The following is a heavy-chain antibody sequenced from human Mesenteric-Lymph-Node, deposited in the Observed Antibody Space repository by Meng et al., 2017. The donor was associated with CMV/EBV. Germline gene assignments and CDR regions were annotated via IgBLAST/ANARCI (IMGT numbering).Heavy chain of an antibody. Sequence: GESLKISCAASGFTFSSYSMNWVRQAPGKGLEWVSSISSSSSYIYYADSVKGRFTISRDNAKNSLYLQMNSLRAEDTALYHCARVYCGSTSCFSYYYGMDVWGQGTTVTVSS. D-gene: IGHD2-2*01. J-gene: IGHJ6*02. CDR2: ISSSSSYI. CDR1: GFTFSSYS. CDR3: ARVYCGSTSCFSYYYGMDV. V-gene: IGHV3-21*04.